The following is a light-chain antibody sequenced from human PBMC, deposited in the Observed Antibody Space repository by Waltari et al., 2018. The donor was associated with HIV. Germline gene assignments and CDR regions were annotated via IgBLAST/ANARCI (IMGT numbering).Light chain of an antibody. CDR3: AAWDDSLDGWV. CDR1: SYNFVSNT. Sequence: QSVLTQPPSASGTPGQSVTIPCSGSSYNFVSNTVNWYQQFPGTAPKLLIYIISPRPSGVPDRFSGSKSGTSASLAISGLQSEDDAVYYCAAWDDSLDGWVFGGGTNLTVL. V-gene: IGLV1-44*01. CDR2: IIS. J-gene: IGLJ3*02.